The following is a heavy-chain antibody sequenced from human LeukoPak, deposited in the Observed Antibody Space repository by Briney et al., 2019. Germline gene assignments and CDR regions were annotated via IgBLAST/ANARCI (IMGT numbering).Heavy chain of an antibody. CDR3: ARDSLRDTFDAFDI. D-gene: IGHD5-24*01. V-gene: IGHV3-48*03. CDR2: ISNSGSTI. CDR1: GFTFSNYE. J-gene: IGHJ3*02. Sequence: GGSLRLSCAASGFTFSNYEMNWVRQAPGKGLEWVSYISNSGSTIHYADSVKGRFTISRDNAKNSLYLQMNSLRAEDTAVYYCARDSLRDTFDAFDIWGQGTMVTVSS.